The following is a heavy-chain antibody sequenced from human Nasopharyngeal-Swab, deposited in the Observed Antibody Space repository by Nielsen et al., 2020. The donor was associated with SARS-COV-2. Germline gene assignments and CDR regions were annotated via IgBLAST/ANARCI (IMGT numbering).Heavy chain of an antibody. Sequence: GGSLRLSWAASGFTFSGSAMHWVRQASGKGLEWVGRIRSKANSYATAYAASVKGRFTISRDDSKNTAYLQMNSLKTEDTAVYYCTRHYEYYDSSGYYYEGIDYWGQGTPVTVSS. CDR1: GFTFSGSA. D-gene: IGHD3-22*01. CDR3: TRHYEYYDSSGYYYEGIDY. J-gene: IGHJ4*02. V-gene: IGHV3-73*01. CDR2: IRSKANSYAT.